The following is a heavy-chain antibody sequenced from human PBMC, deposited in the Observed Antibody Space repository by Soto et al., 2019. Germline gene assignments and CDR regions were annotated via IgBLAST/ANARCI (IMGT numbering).Heavy chain of an antibody. CDR3: ARIRVDTAMYFNNYGMDV. V-gene: IGHV2-70*20. CDR1: GCSLSDPGMC. Sequence: SGPTLGNPTQTLTLTCTLSGCSLSDPGMCVSWVRQPPGKALEWLALIDWDDDKYYTTSLKTRLTIAKDTSKNQVILTMTNAAPVDTATYYCARIRVDTAMYFNNYGMDVWGQGTTVTVSS. CDR2: IDWDDDK. D-gene: IGHD5-18*01. J-gene: IGHJ6*02.